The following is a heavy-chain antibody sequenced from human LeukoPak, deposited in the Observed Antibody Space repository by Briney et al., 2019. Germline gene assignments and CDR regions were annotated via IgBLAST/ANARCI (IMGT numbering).Heavy chain of an antibody. J-gene: IGHJ4*02. Sequence: SETLSLTCNVSGGSINSYYWGWFRQPPGKRLESIGYIYYSGRTTYNPSLKSRVTISVDTSTNQISLKLTSVTAADTAVYFCARGTTKGYYYDSSGYYTKWGQGTLATVSS. CDR3: ARGTTKGYYYDSSGYYTK. V-gene: IGHV4-59*12. CDR1: GGSINSYY. CDR2: IYYSGRT. D-gene: IGHD3-22*01.